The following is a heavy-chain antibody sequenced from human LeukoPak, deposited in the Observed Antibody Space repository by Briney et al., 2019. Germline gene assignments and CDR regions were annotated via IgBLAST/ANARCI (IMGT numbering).Heavy chain of an antibody. CDR3: AREGTGSALDY. CDR1: GYTLSGNY. CDR2: INPHSGDT. J-gene: IGHJ4*02. Sequence: ASVKVSCKTSGYTLSGNYMHWVRQAPGQGLEWIGWINPHSGDTDCAQIFQGRFNVTRDTSISTAYMELSRLTSDDTAVYFCAREGTGSALDYWGQGTLVTVSS. V-gene: IGHV1-2*02. D-gene: IGHD1-26*01.